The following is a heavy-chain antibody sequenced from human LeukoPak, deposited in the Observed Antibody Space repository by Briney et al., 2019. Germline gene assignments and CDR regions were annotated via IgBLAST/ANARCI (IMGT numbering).Heavy chain of an antibody. V-gene: IGHV4-59*02. J-gene: IGHJ4*02. D-gene: IGHD3-3*01. Sequence: PSETLSLTCTVSGASVSSHYWSWIRQAPGKGLEWIGYVSYSGGTNYNPSLKSRVTISLDTSKDQFSLRLNSVTTADTAVYYCARLSTYYDFWSPFDYWGQGTLVTVSS. CDR3: ARLSTYYDFWSPFDY. CDR1: GASVSSHY. CDR2: VSYSGGT.